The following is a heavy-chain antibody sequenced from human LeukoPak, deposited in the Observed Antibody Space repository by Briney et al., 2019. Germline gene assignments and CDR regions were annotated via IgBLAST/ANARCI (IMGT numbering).Heavy chain of an antibody. J-gene: IGHJ4*02. CDR3: AALLFPRDY. V-gene: IGHV3-7*01. CDR1: GFTFSSYW. Sequence: GGSLRLSCAASGFTFSSYWMTWVRQAPGKGLEWVANIKLDVSETYYVDSVRGRFTISRDNTKNSLYLQMDSLRAEDTAVYYCAALLFPRDYWGQGTLVTVSS. CDR2: IKLDVSET. D-gene: IGHD2-21*02.